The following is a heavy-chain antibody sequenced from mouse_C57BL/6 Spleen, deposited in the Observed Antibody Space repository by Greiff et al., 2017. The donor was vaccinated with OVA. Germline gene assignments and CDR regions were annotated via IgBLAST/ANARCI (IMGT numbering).Heavy chain of an antibody. J-gene: IGHJ1*03. Sequence: QVQLQESGAELARPGASVKLSCKASGYTFTSYGMSWVKQRTGQGLEWIGEIYPRSGNTYYNEKFKGKATLTADKSSSTAYMELRSLTSEDSAVYFGARKSYGSSYRYFDVWGTGTTVTVSS. V-gene: IGHV1-81*01. CDR1: GYTFTSYG. CDR3: ARKSYGSSYRYFDV. CDR2: IYPRSGNT. D-gene: IGHD1-1*01.